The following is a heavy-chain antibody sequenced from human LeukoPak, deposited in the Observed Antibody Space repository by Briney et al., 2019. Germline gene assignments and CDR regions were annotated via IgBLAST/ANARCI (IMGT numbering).Heavy chain of an antibody. Sequence: GGSLRLSCAASGFTFTTYTMRWVRQAPGKGLEWVSAISDSGDTTYYADSVKGRFTISRDNSKNTLYLQMNSLRAEDTAVYYCARDYYDSSGHLDAFDIWGQGTLVTVSS. J-gene: IGHJ3*02. V-gene: IGHV3-23*01. CDR1: GFTFTTYT. D-gene: IGHD3-22*01. CDR3: ARDYYDSSGHLDAFDI. CDR2: ISDSGDTT.